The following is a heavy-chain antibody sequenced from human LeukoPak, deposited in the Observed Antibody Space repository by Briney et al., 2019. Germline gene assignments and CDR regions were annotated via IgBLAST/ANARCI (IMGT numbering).Heavy chain of an antibody. CDR3: ARAIMATIWKSRYAFDI. V-gene: IGHV3-21*01. CDR2: ISSSSYI. CDR1: GFTFSSYS. Sequence: TGGSLRLSCAASGFTFSSYSMDWVRQAPGKGLEWVSSISSSSYIYYADSVKGRFTISRDNAKNSLYLQMNSLRAEDTAVYYCARAIMATIWKSRYAFDIWGQGTMVTVSS. J-gene: IGHJ3*02. D-gene: IGHD5-24*01.